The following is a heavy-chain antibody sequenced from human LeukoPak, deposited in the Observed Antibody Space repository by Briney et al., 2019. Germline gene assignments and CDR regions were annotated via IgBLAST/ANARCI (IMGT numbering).Heavy chain of an antibody. Sequence: GGPLRLSCAASGFTFSGSAIHWVRQASGKGLEWVGRIRSKANSYATAYAASVKGRFTISRDDSKNTAYLQMNSLKTEDTAVYYCTRQSKYQLLSRFDPWGQGTLVSVSS. CDR1: GFTFSGSA. D-gene: IGHD2-2*01. V-gene: IGHV3-73*01. J-gene: IGHJ5*02. CDR2: IRSKANSYAT. CDR3: TRQSKYQLLSRFDP.